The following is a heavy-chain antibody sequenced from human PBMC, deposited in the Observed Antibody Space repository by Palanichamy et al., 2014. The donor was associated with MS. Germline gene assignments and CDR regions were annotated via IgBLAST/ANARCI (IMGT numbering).Heavy chain of an antibody. CDR3: ARDEVPNGVPQSYYYYGMDV. J-gene: IGHJ6*02. CDR1: GGTFSSYA. Sequence: QVQLVQSGAEVKKPGSSVKVSCKASGGTFSSYAISWVRQAPGQGLEWMGGIIPIFGTANYAQRFQGRVTITADESTSTAYMELSSLRSEDTAVYYCARDEVPNGVPQSYYYYGMDVWGQGTTVTVSS. D-gene: IGHD2-8*01. CDR2: IIPIFGTA. V-gene: IGHV1-69*01.